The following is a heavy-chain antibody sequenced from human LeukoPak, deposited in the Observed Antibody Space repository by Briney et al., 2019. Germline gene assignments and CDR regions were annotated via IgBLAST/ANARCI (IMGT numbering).Heavy chain of an antibody. D-gene: IGHD2-15*01. CDR1: GGSISSYY. V-gene: IGHV4-59*08. Sequence: ETLSLTCTVSGGSISSYYWSWIRQPPGKGLEWIGYIYYSGSTNYNPSLKSRVTISVDTSKNQFSLKLSSVTAADTAVYYCARKDTSNAFDIWGQGTMVTVSS. CDR2: IYYSGST. CDR3: ARKDTSNAFDI. J-gene: IGHJ3*02.